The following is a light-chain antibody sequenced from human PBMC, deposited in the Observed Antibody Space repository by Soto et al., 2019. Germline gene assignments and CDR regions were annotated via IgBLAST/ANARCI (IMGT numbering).Light chain of an antibody. CDR3: KSYAGSNTYV. Sequence: QSVLTQPPSASWSPGQSVTISCTGTKSDIGVYDFVSWYQHHPGKAPRLIIYEVVQRPSGVPDRFSGSKSGNTASLTVSGLQAADEADYFCKSYAGSNTYVFGSGTKATVL. V-gene: IGLV2-8*01. J-gene: IGLJ1*01. CDR2: EVV. CDR1: KSDIGVYDF.